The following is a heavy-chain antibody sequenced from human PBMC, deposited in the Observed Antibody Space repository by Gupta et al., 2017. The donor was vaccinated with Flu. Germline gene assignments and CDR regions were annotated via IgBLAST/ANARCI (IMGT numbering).Heavy chain of an antibody. J-gene: IGHJ4*02. CDR1: GFTLSSYA. CDR2: ISGSCGRT. Sequence: EVPLLASGGGLVQPGGSLRLSCAPSGFTLSSYAMSWVRQGPGKGLEWVAAISGSCGRTYYADSVKGRFTISRDNSKNTLYLQMNSLRAEDTAVYYCAKVYIAAREGYFDYWGQGTLVTVSS. CDR3: AKVYIAAREGYFDY. D-gene: IGHD6-6*01. V-gene: IGHV3-23*01.